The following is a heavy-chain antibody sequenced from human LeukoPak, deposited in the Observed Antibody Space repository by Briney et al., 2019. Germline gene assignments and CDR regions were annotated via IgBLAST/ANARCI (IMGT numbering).Heavy chain of an antibody. CDR2: INWNGGST. D-gene: IGHD4-17*01. CDR1: GFTFDDYG. J-gene: IGHJ4*02. CDR3: AKDLTTGRSPADY. Sequence: GGSLRLSCAASGFTFDDYGMSWVRQAPGKGLEWVSGINWNGGSTGYADSVKGRFTISRDNAKNSLYLQMNSLRAEDTAVYYCAKDLTTGRSPADYWGQGTLVTVSS. V-gene: IGHV3-20*04.